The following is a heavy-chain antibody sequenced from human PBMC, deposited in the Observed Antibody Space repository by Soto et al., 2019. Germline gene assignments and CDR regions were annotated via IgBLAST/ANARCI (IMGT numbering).Heavy chain of an antibody. CDR2: ISGSGGST. V-gene: IGHV3-23*01. Sequence: GESLKISCAASGFTFSSYAMSWVRQAPGKGLEWVSAISGSGGSTYYADSVKGRFTISRDNSKNTLYLQMNSLRAEDTAVYYCATGLAYCGGDCQFDYWGQGTLVTVSS. CDR3: ATGLAYCGGDCQFDY. J-gene: IGHJ4*02. D-gene: IGHD2-21*02. CDR1: GFTFSSYA.